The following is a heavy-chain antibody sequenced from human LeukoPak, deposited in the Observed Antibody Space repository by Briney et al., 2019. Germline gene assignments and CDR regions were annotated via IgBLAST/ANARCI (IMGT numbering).Heavy chain of an antibody. V-gene: IGHV3-74*01. Sequence: GGSLRLSCAASGFTFSSNWMHWVRQAPGKGLVWVSRLSSDGMTITYADFVKGRFAISRDNAKNMLFLQMDSLRAEDTAVYFCARGGTAMTTLDYMDVWGKGTTVTVSS. CDR3: ARGGTAMTTLDYMDV. CDR2: LSSDGMTI. D-gene: IGHD4-11*01. CDR1: GFTFSSNW. J-gene: IGHJ6*03.